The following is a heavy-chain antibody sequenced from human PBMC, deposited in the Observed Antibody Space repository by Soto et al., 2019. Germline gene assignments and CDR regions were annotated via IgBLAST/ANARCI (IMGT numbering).Heavy chain of an antibody. CDR3: ARSRGSSGDYGMDV. CDR2: INLSGST. Sequence: SETLSLTCAVYGGSFSGYYCNWIRQPPGQGLEWVGEINLSGSTSYNPSLKIRVTISIDTSKNQSTLQFTSETAAETAVYSCARSRGSSGDYGMDVWGQGTTVTVSS. V-gene: IGHV4-34*01. D-gene: IGHD1-26*01. J-gene: IGHJ6*02. CDR1: GGSFSGYY.